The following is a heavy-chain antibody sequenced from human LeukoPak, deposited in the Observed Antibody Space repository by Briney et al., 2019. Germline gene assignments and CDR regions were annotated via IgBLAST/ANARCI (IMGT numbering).Heavy chain of an antibody. CDR1: GFTFSSYA. D-gene: IGHD6-13*01. CDR2: ISYTGTYI. CDR3: ARDSPLSSSWYSGLADY. J-gene: IGHJ4*02. Sequence: PGGSLRLSCAASGFTFSSYAMSWVRQAPGKGLEWVSSISYTGTYIYYADSVKGRFTISRDNSKNTLYLQMNSLRAEDTAVYYCARDSPLSSSWYSGLADYWGQGTLVTVSS. V-gene: IGHV3-21*01.